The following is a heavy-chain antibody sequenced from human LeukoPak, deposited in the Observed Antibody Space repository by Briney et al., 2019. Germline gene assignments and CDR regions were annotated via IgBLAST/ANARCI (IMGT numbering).Heavy chain of an antibody. CDR1: GFTFSSYS. J-gene: IGHJ1*01. V-gene: IGHV3-48*01. CDR3: ASEEQWLVQEYFQH. D-gene: IGHD6-19*01. CDR2: ISSSSSTI. Sequence: GGSLRLSCAASGFTFSSYSMIWVRQAPGKGLEWVSYISSSSSTIYYADSVKGRFTISRDNAKNSLYLQMNSLRAEDAAVYYCASEEQWLVQEYFQHWGQGTLVTVSS.